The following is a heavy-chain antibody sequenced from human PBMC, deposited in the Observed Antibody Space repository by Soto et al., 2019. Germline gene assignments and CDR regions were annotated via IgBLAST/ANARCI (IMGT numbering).Heavy chain of an antibody. Sequence: ASVNVSWRASGYTFPVHYIQCVRQAPAQGPEWMGEIGPESGATRYAQKFQGRVTMTRDTSTSTVYMELSSLRSEDTAVYYCARPRGGYNLYYYYGMDVWGQGTTVTRSS. V-gene: IGHV1-2*02. J-gene: IGHJ6*02. D-gene: IGHD5-12*01. CDR3: ARPRGGYNLYYYYGMDV. CDR1: GYTFPVHY. CDR2: IGPESGAT.